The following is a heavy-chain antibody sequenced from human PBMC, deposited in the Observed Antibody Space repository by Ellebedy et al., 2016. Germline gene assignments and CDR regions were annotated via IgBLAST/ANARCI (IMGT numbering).Heavy chain of an antibody. CDR1: GASIGGYF. D-gene: IGHD6-19*01. Sequence: SETLSLTCAVSGASIGGYFWSWVRQPPGKGLEWVAYMSNGGTTSYNPSLRSRVTISLDTSKNHCTLKLTSVTAADTAIYYCARHADDGWYALDYWGQGTLVTVSS. J-gene: IGHJ4*02. CDR2: MSNGGTT. V-gene: IGHV4-59*08. CDR3: ARHADDGWYALDY.